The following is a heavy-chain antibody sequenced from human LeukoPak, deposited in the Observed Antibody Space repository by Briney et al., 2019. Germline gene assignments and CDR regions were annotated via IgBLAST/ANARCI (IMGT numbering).Heavy chain of an antibody. CDR1: GYVFNTYG. CDR3: ARGPRESTPFQYGMDV. J-gene: IGHJ6*02. D-gene: IGHD2-15*01. Sequence: ASVKVSCKASGYVFNTYGISWVRQAPGQGLDWMGWINLNNGGTNFADKLQGRIIMTGDTSLSTAYLELSNLRSDDTAVYYCARGPRESTPFQYGMDVWGQGTTVIVS. CDR2: INLNNGGT. V-gene: IGHV1-2*07.